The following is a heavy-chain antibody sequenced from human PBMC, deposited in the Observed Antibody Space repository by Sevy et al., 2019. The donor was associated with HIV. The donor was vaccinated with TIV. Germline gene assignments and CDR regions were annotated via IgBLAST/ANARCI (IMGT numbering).Heavy chain of an antibody. J-gene: IGHJ4*02. D-gene: IGHD3-10*01. CDR1: GFTFSSYA. CDR3: AKDRSLSGGAY. V-gene: IGHV3-23*01. Sequence: GGSLRLSCAASGFTFSSYAMSWVRQAPGKGLEWVSAISGSGGSTYYADSMKGRFTISRDNSKNTLYLQMNSLRAEDTAVYYCAKDRSLSGGAYWGQGTLVTVSS. CDR2: ISGSGGST.